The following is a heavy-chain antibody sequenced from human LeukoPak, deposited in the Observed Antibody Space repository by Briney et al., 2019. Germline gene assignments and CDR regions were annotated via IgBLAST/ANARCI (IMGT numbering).Heavy chain of an antibody. D-gene: IGHD3-3*01. V-gene: IGHV3-66*01. CDR2: IYSGGST. Sequence: GGSLRLSCAASGFTVSSKYMSWVRQAPGKGLEWVSVIYSGGSTHYADSVKGRFTTSRDSSKNTLFLQMNSLRAEDTAVYSCARDQDRYDFWSGSRRGGMDVWGQGTTVTVSS. CDR1: GFTVSSKY. J-gene: IGHJ6*02. CDR3: ARDQDRYDFWSGSRRGGMDV.